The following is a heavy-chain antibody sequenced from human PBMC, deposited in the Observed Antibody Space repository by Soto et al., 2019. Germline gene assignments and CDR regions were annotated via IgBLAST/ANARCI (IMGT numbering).Heavy chain of an antibody. CDR3: XXXXXILTGSRKGYWFDP. V-gene: IGHV1-3*01. Sequence: QVQLVQSGAEVKKPGASVKVSCKASGYTFTSYAMHWVRQAPGQRLEWMGWINAGNGNTKYSQKFQGRVTITRDTSASTAYMXLSSLRSEDTAVXYXXXXXXILTGSRKGYWFDPWGQGTLVTVSS. J-gene: IGHJ5*02. D-gene: IGHD3-9*01. CDR2: INAGNGNT. CDR1: GYTFTSYA.